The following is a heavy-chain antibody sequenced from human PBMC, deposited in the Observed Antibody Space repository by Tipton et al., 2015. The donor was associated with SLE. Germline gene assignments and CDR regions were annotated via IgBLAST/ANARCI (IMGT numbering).Heavy chain of an antibody. Sequence: TLSLTCTVSGGSISSYYWSWIRQPPGKGLEWIGSVYHSGSTYYNPSLKSRVTISVDTSKNQFSLKLSSVTAADTAVYYCARLSRLGGMDVWGQGTTVTVSS. CDR1: GGSISSYY. J-gene: IGHJ6*02. V-gene: IGHV4-59*08. D-gene: IGHD7-27*01. CDR2: VYHSGST. CDR3: ARLSRLGGMDV.